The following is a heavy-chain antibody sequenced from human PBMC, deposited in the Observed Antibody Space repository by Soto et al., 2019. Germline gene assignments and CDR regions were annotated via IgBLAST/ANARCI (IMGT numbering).Heavy chain of an antibody. CDR2: IYYSGST. J-gene: IGHJ4*02. V-gene: IGHV4-31*03. CDR1: GGSFSSGGYY. D-gene: IGHD2-8*02. CDR3: ARATSFSGHHGY. Sequence: QLQLQESGPGLVKPSQTLSLACTVSGGSFSSGGYYWSWIRQLPGKGLEWMGYIYYSGSTYSNPSLKSRFTISLDTSKNQFSLKLSSVTAADTAVYYCARATSFSGHHGYWGQGTLVTVSS.